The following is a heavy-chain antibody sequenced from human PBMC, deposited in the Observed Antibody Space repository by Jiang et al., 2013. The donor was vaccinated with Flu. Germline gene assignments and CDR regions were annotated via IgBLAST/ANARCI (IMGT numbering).Heavy chain of an antibody. CDR2: IYYSGST. Sequence: GSGLVKPSQTLSLTCTVSGGSISSGGYYWSWIRQHPGKGLEWIGYIYYSGSTYYNPSLKSRVTISVDTSKNQFSLKLSSVAAADTAVYYCARDVYGSGSHSSDHFDYWGQGTLVTVSS. CDR3: ARDVYGSGSHSSDHFDY. D-gene: IGHD3-10*01. V-gene: IGHV4-31*03. CDR1: GGSISSGGYY. J-gene: IGHJ4*02.